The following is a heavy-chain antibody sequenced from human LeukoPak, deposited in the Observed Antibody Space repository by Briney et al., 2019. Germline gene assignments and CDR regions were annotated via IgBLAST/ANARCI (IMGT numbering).Heavy chain of an antibody. CDR2: ISSSGGNT. J-gene: IGHJ6*03. CDR1: GFTFGSYG. Sequence: GGSLRLSCAASGFTFGSYGMTWVRQAPGKGLQWVSVISSSGGNTYYADSVKGRFTISRDNSKNTLYLQMNSLRAEDTAIYYCAKNGDRGAYCTGGTCYPYFYYYMDVWGKGTTVTI. D-gene: IGHD2-15*01. V-gene: IGHV3-23*01. CDR3: AKNGDRGAYCTGGTCYPYFYYYMDV.